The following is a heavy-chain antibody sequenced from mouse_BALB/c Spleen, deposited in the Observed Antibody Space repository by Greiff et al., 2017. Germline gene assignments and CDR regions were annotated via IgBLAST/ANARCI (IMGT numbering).Heavy chain of an antibody. CDR2: IDPANGNT. CDR3: ASGEVRRDYYAMDY. D-gene: IGHD2-14*01. Sequence: EVKLMESGAELVKPGASVKLSCTASGFNIKDTYMHWVKQRPEQGLEWIGRIDPANGNTKYDPKFQGKATITADTSSNTAYLQLSSLTSEDTAVYYCASGEVRRDYYAMDYWGQGTSVTVSS. CDR1: GFNIKDTY. V-gene: IGHV14-3*02. J-gene: IGHJ4*01.